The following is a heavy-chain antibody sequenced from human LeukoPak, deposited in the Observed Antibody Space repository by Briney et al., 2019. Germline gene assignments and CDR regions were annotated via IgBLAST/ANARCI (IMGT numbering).Heavy chain of an antibody. V-gene: IGHV4-61*01. CDR2: IYYSGST. D-gene: IGHD2-8*02. Sequence: SETLSLTCTVSGGSISSSYYYWGWIRQPPGKGLEWIGYIYYSGSTNYNPSLKSRVTISVDTSKNQFSLKLSSVTAADTAVYYCARDPGTGGDFDYWGQGTLVTVSS. J-gene: IGHJ4*02. CDR1: GGSISSSYYY. CDR3: ARDPGTGGDFDY.